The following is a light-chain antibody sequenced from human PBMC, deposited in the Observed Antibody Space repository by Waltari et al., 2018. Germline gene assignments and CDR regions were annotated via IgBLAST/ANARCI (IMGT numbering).Light chain of an antibody. Sequence: EIVLTQSPATLSLSPGERATLSCRASQTVITYLAWYQQKPGQAPRLLISDASNRVPGIPARFSGSGSGTDFTLTISSLEPEDFAVYYCQQLNTFGPGTKVDIK. CDR2: DAS. J-gene: IGKJ3*01. CDR3: QQLNT. CDR1: QTVITY. V-gene: IGKV3-11*01.